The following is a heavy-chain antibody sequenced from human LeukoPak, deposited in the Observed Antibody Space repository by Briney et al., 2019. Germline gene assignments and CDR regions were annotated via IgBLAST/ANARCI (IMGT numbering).Heavy chain of an antibody. CDR3: ARDGGIAAAGTYYYYMDV. Sequence: GGSLRLSCAASGFTFSSYSMNWVRQAPGKGLEWVSSISSSSSYIYYADSVKGRFTISRDNAKNSLYLQMNSLRAEDTAVYCCARDGGIAAAGTYYYYMDVWGKGTTVTVSS. CDR2: ISSSSSYI. D-gene: IGHD6-13*01. J-gene: IGHJ6*03. CDR1: GFTFSSYS. V-gene: IGHV3-21*01.